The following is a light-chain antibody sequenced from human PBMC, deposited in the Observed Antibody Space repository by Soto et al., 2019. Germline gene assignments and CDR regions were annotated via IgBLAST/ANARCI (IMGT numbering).Light chain of an antibody. V-gene: IGKV3-15*01. CDR2: GAS. CDR3: QQYNNWPPIT. CDR1: QSVSNN. J-gene: IGKJ5*01. Sequence: EIVLTQSPGTLSLSPVERATLSCRAIQSVSNNYLAWYQQKPGQAPRLLIYGASTRATGIPARFSGSGSGTESTLTISSLQSEDFAVYYCQQYNNWPPITFGQGTRLEI.